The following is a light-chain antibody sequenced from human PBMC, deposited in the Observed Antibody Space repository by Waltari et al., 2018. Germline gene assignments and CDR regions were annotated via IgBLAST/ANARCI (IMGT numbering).Light chain of an antibody. V-gene: IGLV3-25*03. Sequence: SDELTQPSSVSVAPGQTARSTCSGDALPRQVSSWYQEKSGQAPGMVMDRDNERPSGIPERFSVSRSGTTFTLIISGVQAEDEAEYYCQSPDSSGTYVIFGGGTKLTVL. CDR3: QSPDSSGTYVI. J-gene: IGLJ2*01. CDR1: ALPRQV. CDR2: RDN.